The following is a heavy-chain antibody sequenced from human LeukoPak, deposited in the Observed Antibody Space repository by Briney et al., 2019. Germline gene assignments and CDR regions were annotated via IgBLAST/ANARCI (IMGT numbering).Heavy chain of an antibody. V-gene: IGHV4-34*01. CDR1: GGSFSGYY. Sequence: SETLSLTCAVYGGSFSGYYWSWVRQPPGKGLEWIGEINHSGSTNYNPSLKSRVTISVDTSKSQFSLKLSSVTAADTAVYYCARVDYLDAFDIWGQGTMVTVSS. CDR3: ARVDYLDAFDI. D-gene: IGHD4-11*01. CDR2: INHSGST. J-gene: IGHJ3*02.